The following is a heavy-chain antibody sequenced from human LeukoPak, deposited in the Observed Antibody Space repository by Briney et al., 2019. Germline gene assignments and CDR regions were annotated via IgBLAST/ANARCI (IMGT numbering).Heavy chain of an antibody. Sequence: PGRSLRLSCAASGFTFSSYAMHWVRQAPGKGLEWVAVISYDGSNKYYADSVKGRFTISRDNSKNTLYLQMNSLRAEDTAVYYCARSNRPIVVVPAALDYWGQGTLVTVSS. J-gene: IGHJ4*02. D-gene: IGHD2-2*01. CDR2: ISYDGSNK. CDR3: ARSNRPIVVVPAALDY. V-gene: IGHV3-30-3*01. CDR1: GFTFSSYA.